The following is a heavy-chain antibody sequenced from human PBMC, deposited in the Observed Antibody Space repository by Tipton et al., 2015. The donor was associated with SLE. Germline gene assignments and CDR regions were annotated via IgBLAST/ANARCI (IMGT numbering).Heavy chain of an antibody. Sequence: LRLSCTVSGGSISSGGYYWSWIRQPAGKGLEWIWYIYTSGSTNYKPSLKSRVTISVDTSKNQFSLKLSSVTAADTAVYYCARAGWSTRSAFDIWGQGTMVTCSS. CDR1: GGSISSGGYY. V-gene: IGHV4-61*09. CDR2: IYTSGST. CDR3: ARAGWSTRSAFDI. D-gene: IGHD2-8*02. J-gene: IGHJ3*02.